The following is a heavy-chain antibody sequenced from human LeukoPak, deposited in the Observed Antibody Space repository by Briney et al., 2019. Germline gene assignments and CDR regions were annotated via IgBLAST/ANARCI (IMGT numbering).Heavy chain of an antibody. Sequence: SETLSLTCTVSGGSISNYYWSWIRQPAGKGLEWIGRINTSGSTNYNPSLKSRVTMSADTSKNQFSLQLSSVPATDTAVYYCARGRAVAEYWGQGTLVTVSP. CDR1: GGSISNYY. CDR3: ARGRAVAEY. J-gene: IGHJ4*02. V-gene: IGHV4-4*07. D-gene: IGHD6-19*01. CDR2: INTSGST.